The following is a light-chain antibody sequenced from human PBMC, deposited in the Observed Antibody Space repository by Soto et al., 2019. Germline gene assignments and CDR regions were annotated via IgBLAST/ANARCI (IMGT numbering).Light chain of an antibody. CDR3: QQYKKWPPLT. J-gene: IGKJ4*01. CDR2: GAF. Sequence: EIVLTQSPATLSVSPGETATLSCRASQSVSYNLAWYQQKPGQGPRLLIYGAFTRATGIPARFSGSGSGTEVTRTLSMLQFEDFAVYYCQQYKKWPPLTFGGGTKVEIK. V-gene: IGKV3-15*01. CDR1: QSVSYN.